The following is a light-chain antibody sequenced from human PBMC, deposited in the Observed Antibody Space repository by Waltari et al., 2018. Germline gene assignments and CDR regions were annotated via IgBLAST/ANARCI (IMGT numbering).Light chain of an antibody. CDR2: AAS. CDR3: QKYNSAPRGYT. Sequence: DIQMTQSPSSLSASVGDRVTITCRASQGISNYLAWYQQKPGKVPKLLIYAASTLQSGVPSRFSGSGSGTDFTLTISSLQPEDVATYYCQKYNSAPRGYTFGQGTKLEIK. J-gene: IGKJ2*01. CDR1: QGISNY. V-gene: IGKV1-27*01.